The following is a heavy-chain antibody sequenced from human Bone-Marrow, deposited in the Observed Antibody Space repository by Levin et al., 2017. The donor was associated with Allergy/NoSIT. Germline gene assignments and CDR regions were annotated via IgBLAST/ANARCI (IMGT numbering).Heavy chain of an antibody. J-gene: IGHJ5*02. CDR3: ARSDSGINWFDP. V-gene: IGHV3-30-3*01. CDR1: GFTFSSYA. D-gene: IGHD1-14*01. Sequence: GESLKISCAASGFTFSSYAMHWVRQAPGKGLEWVAVISYDGSNKYYADSVKGRFTISRDNSKNTLYLQMNSLRAEDTAVYYCARSDSGINWFDPWGQGTLVTVSS. CDR2: ISYDGSNK.